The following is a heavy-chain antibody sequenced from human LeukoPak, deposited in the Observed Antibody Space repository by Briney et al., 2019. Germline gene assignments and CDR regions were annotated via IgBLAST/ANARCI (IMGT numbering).Heavy chain of an antibody. CDR2: ISSSSSYI. Sequence: GGSLRLSCAASGFTLSSYSMNWVRQAPGKGLEWVSSISSSSSYIYYADSVKGRFTISRDNAKNSLYLQMNSLRAEDTAVYYCARGPDTTYYDILTGRGFDYWGQGTLVTVSS. J-gene: IGHJ4*02. CDR1: GFTLSSYS. CDR3: ARGPDTTYYDILTGRGFDY. V-gene: IGHV3-21*01. D-gene: IGHD3-9*01.